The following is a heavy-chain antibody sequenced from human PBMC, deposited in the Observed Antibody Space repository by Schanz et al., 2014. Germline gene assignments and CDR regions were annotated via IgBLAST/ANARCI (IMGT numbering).Heavy chain of an antibody. J-gene: IGHJ4*02. V-gene: IGHV3-74*01. Sequence: EVQLVESGGGLVQPGGSLRLSCAASGFPYSRYCMQWVRQAPGKGLVWVSGINSDGSRTTYADSVKGRFTISRDNAKNTLFLQMNSLRAEDTAVYYCARDGEDFDFWGQGTLVTISS. D-gene: IGHD3-10*01. CDR2: INSDGSRT. CDR3: ARDGEDFDF. CDR1: GFPYSRYC.